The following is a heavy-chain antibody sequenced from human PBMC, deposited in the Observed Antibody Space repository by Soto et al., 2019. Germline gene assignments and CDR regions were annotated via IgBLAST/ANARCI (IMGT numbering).Heavy chain of an antibody. CDR1: VFTFSSYA. CDR2: ISSNGGST. J-gene: IGHJ5*02. Sequence: PGGSLRLSCSASVFTFSSYAMHLVRQAPGKGLEYVSAISSNGGSTYYADSVKGRFTISRDNSKNTLYLQISSLRAEDTAVYYCVKDSAYYYDRATFEPWGQGTMVTVSS. D-gene: IGHD3-22*01. V-gene: IGHV3-64D*06. CDR3: VKDSAYYYDRATFEP.